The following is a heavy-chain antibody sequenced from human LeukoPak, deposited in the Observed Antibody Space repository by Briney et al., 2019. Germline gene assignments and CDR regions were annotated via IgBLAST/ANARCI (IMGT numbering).Heavy chain of an antibody. Sequence: GGSLRLSCAASGFTFSTYWMHWVRQAPGKGLVWVAFIRYDELQDYYADSVRGRFTISRDNSKSALYPQMGSLRPEDTAMYYCVRDFSNYVAFFDSWGQGVLVTVSS. J-gene: IGHJ4*02. D-gene: IGHD4-11*01. CDR1: GFTFSTYW. CDR3: VRDFSNYVAFFDS. CDR2: IRYDELQD. V-gene: IGHV3-30*02.